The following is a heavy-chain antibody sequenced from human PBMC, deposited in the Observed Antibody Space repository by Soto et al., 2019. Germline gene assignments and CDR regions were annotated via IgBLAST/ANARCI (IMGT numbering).Heavy chain of an antibody. J-gene: IGHJ4*02. CDR2: ISGSGNTV. CDR1: GFTFSSYA. CDR3: VRYCSTTLCNGVATRTFDY. D-gene: IGHD2-2*01. V-gene: IGHV3-48*03. Sequence: GSLRLSCEASGFTFSSYAMTWVRQAPGKGLEWVSAISGSGNTVYYADSVKGRFTISRDNTRNSLYLQMNSLRDEDTALYYCVRYCSTTLCNGVATRTFDYWGQGTLVTVSS.